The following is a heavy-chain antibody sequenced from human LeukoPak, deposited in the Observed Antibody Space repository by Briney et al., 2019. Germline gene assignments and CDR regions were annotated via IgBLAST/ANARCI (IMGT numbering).Heavy chain of an antibody. D-gene: IGHD3/OR15-3a*01. CDR3: ARVEYSREIDFWDY. J-gene: IGHJ4*02. V-gene: IGHV1-2*02. CDR2: INPNSGGT. CDR1: GYTFTGYY. Sequence: ASVKVSCKASGYTFTGYYMHWVRQAPGQGLEWMGWINPNSGGTNYAQKFQGRVTMTRDMSISTAYMELSRLRSDDTAVYYCARVEYSREIDFWDYWGQGTLVTVSS.